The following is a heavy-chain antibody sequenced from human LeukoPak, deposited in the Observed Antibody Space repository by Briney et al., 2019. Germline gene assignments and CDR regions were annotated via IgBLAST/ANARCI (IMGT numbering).Heavy chain of an antibody. V-gene: IGHV3-23*01. Sequence: HPGGSLRLSCAASGFTFSSSAMSWVRQAPGKGLEWVSSITGSGVSTYYVDSVKGRFTISRDNSKNTLYLQMNSLRAEDTAVYYCARVIAAAGDDAFDIWGQGTMVTVSS. D-gene: IGHD6-13*01. CDR2: ITGSGVST. CDR1: GFTFSSSA. J-gene: IGHJ3*02. CDR3: ARVIAAAGDDAFDI.